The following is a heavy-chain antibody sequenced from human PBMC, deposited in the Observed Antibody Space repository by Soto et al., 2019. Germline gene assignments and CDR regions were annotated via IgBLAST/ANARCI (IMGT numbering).Heavy chain of an antibody. D-gene: IGHD2-15*01. CDR3: AKWTVVVVAATRGGYFDY. J-gene: IGHJ4*02. Sequence: EVQLLESGGGLVQPGGSLRLSCAASGFTFSSYAMSWVRQAPGKGLVWVSVISCSIGYTYYEESVKGRFTISSDNSKNTLYLQMNSLRADDTAVYYCAKWTVVVVAATRGGYFDYWGQGTLVTVSS. CDR1: GFTFSSYA. V-gene: IGHV3-23*01. CDR2: ISCSIGYT.